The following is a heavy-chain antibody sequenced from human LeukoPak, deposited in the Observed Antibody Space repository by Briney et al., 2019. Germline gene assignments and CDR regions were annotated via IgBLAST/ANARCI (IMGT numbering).Heavy chain of an antibody. Sequence: ASVKVSCKASGYTFTGYYMHWVRQAPGQGLEWMGWMNPNSGGTNYAQKFQGRVTMTRDTSISTAYMELSRLRSDDTAVYYCARDADADLSGSYYAYWGQGTLVTVSS. CDR2: MNPNSGGT. V-gene: IGHV1-2*02. CDR1: GYTFTGYY. CDR3: ARDADADLSGSYYAY. D-gene: IGHD1-26*01. J-gene: IGHJ4*02.